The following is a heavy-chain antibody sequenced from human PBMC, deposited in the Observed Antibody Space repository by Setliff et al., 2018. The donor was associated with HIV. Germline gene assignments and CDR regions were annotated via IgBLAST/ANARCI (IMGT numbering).Heavy chain of an antibody. CDR2: ISAYNGNT. CDR1: GYTFTSYD. Sequence: GASVKVSCKASGYTFTSYDISWVRQASGQGLEWMGWISAYNGNTNYAQKLQGRVTMTTDTSTSTAYMELRSLRSDDTAVYYCAREIGDYYDSSGYYPPTDYYYGMDVWGQGTTVTVSS. J-gene: IGHJ6*02. V-gene: IGHV1-18*01. D-gene: IGHD3-22*01. CDR3: AREIGDYYDSSGYYPPTDYYYGMDV.